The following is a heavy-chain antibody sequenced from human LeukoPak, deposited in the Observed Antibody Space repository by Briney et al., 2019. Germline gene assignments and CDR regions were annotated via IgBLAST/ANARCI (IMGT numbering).Heavy chain of an antibody. CDR2: INHSGST. D-gene: IGHD3-10*01. Sequence: SETLSLTCAVYGGSFSGYYWSWIRQPPGKGLEWIGEINHSGSTNYNPSLKSRVTISVDTSKNQFSLKLRSVTAADTAVYYCARGPRFGELLWHWFDPWGQGTLVTVSS. CDR3: ARGPRFGELLWHWFDP. V-gene: IGHV4-34*01. CDR1: GGSFSGYY. J-gene: IGHJ5*02.